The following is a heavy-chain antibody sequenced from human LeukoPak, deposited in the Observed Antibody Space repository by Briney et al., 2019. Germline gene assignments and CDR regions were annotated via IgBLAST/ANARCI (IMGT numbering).Heavy chain of an antibody. Sequence: GGSLRLSCAASGFIFSRYWMIWVRQAPGKGLEWVANIKQDGSEKYYVDSVKGRFTISRDNAKNSLYLQMNSLRAEDTALYNCARGISGPHYFDYWGQGTLVTASS. CDR2: IKQDGSEK. CDR3: ARGISGPHYFDY. J-gene: IGHJ4*02. V-gene: IGHV3-7*03. D-gene: IGHD3-10*01. CDR1: GFIFSRYW.